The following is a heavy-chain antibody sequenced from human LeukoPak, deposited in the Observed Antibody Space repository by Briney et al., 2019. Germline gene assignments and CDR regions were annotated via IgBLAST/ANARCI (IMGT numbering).Heavy chain of an antibody. J-gene: IGHJ5*02. CDR2: IYYSGST. D-gene: IGHD3-22*01. Sequence: TTSETLSLTCTVSGGSISSHYWSWIRQPPGKGLEWIGYIYYSGSTKYNPSLKSRVTISVDTYKNQFSLKLSSVTAADTAVYYCARLYDSSGYTNWLDPWGQGTLVTVSS. CDR1: GGSISSHY. CDR3: ARLYDSSGYTNWLDP. V-gene: IGHV4-59*11.